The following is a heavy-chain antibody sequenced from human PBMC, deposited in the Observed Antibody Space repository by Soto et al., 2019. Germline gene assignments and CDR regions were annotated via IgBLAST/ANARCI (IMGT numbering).Heavy chain of an antibody. CDR1: GYIFSTYT. V-gene: IGHV1-2*02. CDR3: AKDLTRQLAYWLDP. J-gene: IGHJ5*02. D-gene: IGHD6-6*01. Sequence: GASVKVSCKASGYIFSTYTMHWVRQAPGQGLEWMGWINAHSGGTEYAQKFQGRVTLTRDTSIATAYLTLTSLTSDDTALYYCAKDLTRQLAYWLDPWGQGTQVTVSS. CDR2: INAHSGGT.